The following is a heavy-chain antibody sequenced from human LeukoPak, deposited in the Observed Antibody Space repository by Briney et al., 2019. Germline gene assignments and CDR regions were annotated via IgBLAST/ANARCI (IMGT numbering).Heavy chain of an antibody. CDR1: GFTFNNSA. V-gene: IGHV3-23*01. CDR2: IRSSGRTT. D-gene: IGHD1-26*01. CDR3: AKPPENVVGTSPFYFDS. J-gene: IGHJ4*02. Sequence: GGSLRLSCAASGFTFNNSAMNWVRQAPGKGPEWVAVIRSSGRTTDYADSVKGCFIISRDNSNNTLFLQMIRLRAEDTAVYYCAKPPENVVGTSPFYFDSWGQGTLVTVSS.